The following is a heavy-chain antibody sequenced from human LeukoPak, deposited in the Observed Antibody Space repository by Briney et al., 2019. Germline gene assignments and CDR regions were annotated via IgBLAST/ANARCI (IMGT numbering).Heavy chain of an antibody. J-gene: IGHJ3*02. CDR3: ARGTSTLWFGESTRDAFDI. D-gene: IGHD3-10*01. CDR2: IIPILGIA. CDR1: GGTFSSYA. Sequence: ASVKVSCKASGGTFSSYAISWVRQAPGQGLEWMGRIIPILGIANYAQKFQGRVTITADKSTSTAYMELSSLRSEDTAVYYCARGTSTLWFGESTRDAFDIWGQGTMVTVSS. V-gene: IGHV1-69*04.